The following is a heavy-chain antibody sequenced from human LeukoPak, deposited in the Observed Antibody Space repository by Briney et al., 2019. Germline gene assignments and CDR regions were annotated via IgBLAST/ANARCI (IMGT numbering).Heavy chain of an antibody. V-gene: IGHV4-38-2*02. CDR3: ARETIDSSGYFDY. CDR1: GYSISSGYY. J-gene: IGHJ4*02. D-gene: IGHD3-22*01. CDR2: IYHSGST. Sequence: SETLSLTCAVSGYSISSGYYWGWIRQPPGKGLEWIGIIYHSGSTYYNPSLKSRVTISVDTSKNQFSLKLSSVTAADTAVYYCARETIDSSGYFDYWGQGTLVTVSS.